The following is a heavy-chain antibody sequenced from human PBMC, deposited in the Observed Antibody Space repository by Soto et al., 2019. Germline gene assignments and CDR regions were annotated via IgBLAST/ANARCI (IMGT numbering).Heavy chain of an antibody. J-gene: IGHJ4*02. D-gene: IGHD2-15*01. CDR1: GYTFTSYA. CDR3: ARGPGGPDGPGDY. CDR2: INAGNGNT. V-gene: IGHV1-3*01. Sequence: QVQLVQSGAEVKKPGASVKVSCKASGYTFTSYAMHWVRQAPGQRLEWMGWINAGNGNTKYSQKFQGRVTITRDTSASTAYMEQSRLRSEDTAVYYCARGPGGPDGPGDYWGQGTLVIVSS.